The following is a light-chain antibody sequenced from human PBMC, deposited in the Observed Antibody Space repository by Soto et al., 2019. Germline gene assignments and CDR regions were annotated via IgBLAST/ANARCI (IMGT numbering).Light chain of an antibody. J-gene: IGLJ2*01. CDR3: AAWDASLNGFV. CDR2: SNS. V-gene: IGLV1-44*01. Sequence: QSALTQPPSASGTPGQRVTISCSGSSSNIGSNTVNWYQQLPGTAPKHLIYSNSQRPSGGADRFSCSKTCTTASLAISGLQSDDEADYYCAAWDASLNGFVFGEGTKLTVL. CDR1: SSNIGSNT.